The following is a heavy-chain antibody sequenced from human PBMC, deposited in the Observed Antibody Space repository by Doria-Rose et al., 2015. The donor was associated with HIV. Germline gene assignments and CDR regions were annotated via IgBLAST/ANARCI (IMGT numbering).Heavy chain of an antibody. CDR1: GVSLSSPGMG. CDR3: ARIKSSRWYHKYYFDF. J-gene: IGHJ4*02. D-gene: IGHD6-13*01. Sequence: SGPVLVKPTETLTLTCTVSGVSLSSPGMGVSWIRQPPGKALEWLANHFSDDERSYKTSLKSRLTMSRGTSKSQVVLTMTDMDPVDTATYYCARIKSSRWYHKYYFDFWGQGTLVIVSA. CDR2: HFSDDER. V-gene: IGHV2-26*01.